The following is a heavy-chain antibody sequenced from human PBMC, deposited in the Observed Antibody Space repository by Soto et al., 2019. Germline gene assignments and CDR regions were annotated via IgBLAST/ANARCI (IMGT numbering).Heavy chain of an antibody. CDR3: AREGPALYYYGSGSFPYYSYGMDV. V-gene: IGHV1-3*01. J-gene: IGHJ6*02. Sequence: GASVKVSCKASGYTFTSYAMHWVRQAPGQRLEWMGWINAGNGNTKYSQKFQGRVTITRDTSASTAYMELSSLRSEDTAVYYCAREGPALYYYGSGSFPYYSYGMDVWGQGTTVTVSS. CDR2: INAGNGNT. D-gene: IGHD3-10*01. CDR1: GYTFTSYA.